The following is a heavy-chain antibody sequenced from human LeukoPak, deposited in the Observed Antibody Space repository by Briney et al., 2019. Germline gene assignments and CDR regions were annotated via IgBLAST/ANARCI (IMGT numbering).Heavy chain of an antibody. Sequence: GGSLRLSCTASGFTIDDYALSWVRQVPGKGLEWVSGISWNSDKTVYADSVEGRFTISRDNDKNSLYLQMDSLRAEDPALYFCVRDRSPGAATAGDSFDYWGQGILVPVSS. J-gene: IGHJ4*02. CDR2: ISWNSDKT. D-gene: IGHD1-26*01. CDR3: VRDRSPGAATAGDSFDY. CDR1: GFTIDDYA. V-gene: IGHV3-20*04.